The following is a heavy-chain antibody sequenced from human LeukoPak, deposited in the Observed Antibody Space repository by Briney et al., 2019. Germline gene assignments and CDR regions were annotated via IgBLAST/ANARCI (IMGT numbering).Heavy chain of an antibody. Sequence: SETLSLTCAVYGGSFSGYYWSWIRQPPGKGLEWIGEINHSGSTNYNPSLRSRVTISVDTSKNQFSLKLGSVTAADTAVYYCARDRGYGDIDYWGQGTLVTVSS. J-gene: IGHJ4*02. D-gene: IGHD2-15*01. CDR3: ARDRGYGDIDY. CDR2: INHSGST. CDR1: GGSFSGYY. V-gene: IGHV4-34*01.